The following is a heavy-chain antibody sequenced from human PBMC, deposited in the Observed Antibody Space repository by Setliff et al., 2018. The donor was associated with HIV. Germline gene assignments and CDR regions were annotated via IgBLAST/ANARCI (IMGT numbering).Heavy chain of an antibody. V-gene: IGHV1-2*02. Sequence: GASVKVSCKTSGYTFTDHYIHWVRQAPGQGLEWMGWINCKSGDTKYAQKFQGRVTMARDTSINTIYMELSTLRSDDTAVFYCARMAPHHISWTCPQADDPFDIWGQGTMVTVSS. D-gene: IGHD1-1*01. CDR2: INCKSGDT. CDR1: GYTFTDHY. CDR3: ARMAPHHISWTCPQADDPFDI. J-gene: IGHJ3*02.